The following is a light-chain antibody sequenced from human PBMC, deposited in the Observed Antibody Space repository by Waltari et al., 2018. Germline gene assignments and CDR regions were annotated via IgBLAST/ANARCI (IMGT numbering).Light chain of an antibody. V-gene: IGKV3-20*01. CDR2: RAS. J-gene: IGKJ1*01. CDR3: QQHGTLPAT. Sequence: ELVLTQSPGTASLSPGDRATLSCRASQSVGSSSLAWYQQKPGQAPRLVIYRASRRATGIPDRFSGSGSGTDFSLTISRLEPEDFAVYYCQQHGTLPATFGQGTKVEIK. CDR1: QSVGSSS.